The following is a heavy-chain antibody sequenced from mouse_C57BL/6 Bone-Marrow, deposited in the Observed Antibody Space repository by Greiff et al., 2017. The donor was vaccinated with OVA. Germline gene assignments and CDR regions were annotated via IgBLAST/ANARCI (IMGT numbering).Heavy chain of an antibody. Sequence: LQQSGAELVRPGASVKMSCKASGYTFTSYNMHWVKQTPRQGLEWIGAIYPGNGDTSYNQKFKGKATLTVDKSSSTAYMQLSSLTSEDSAVYFCARGQLRLRFSYYFDYWGQGTTLTVSS. D-gene: IGHD3-2*02. J-gene: IGHJ2*01. CDR2: IYPGNGDT. V-gene: IGHV1-12*01. CDR3: ARGQLRLRFSYYFDY. CDR1: GYTFTSYN.